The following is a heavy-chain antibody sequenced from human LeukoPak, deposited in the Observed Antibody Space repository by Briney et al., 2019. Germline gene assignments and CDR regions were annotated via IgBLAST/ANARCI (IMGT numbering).Heavy chain of an antibody. Sequence: ASVKVSCKASGYTFTGYYMHWMRQAPGQGLEWMGWINPNSGGTKYAQKFQGRVTMNRDTSNSPAYMELSRLRSDDTAVYYCARDRGRKGYYCSGSYKYYFDYWGQGTLVTVSS. CDR3: ARDRGRKGYYCSGSYKYYFDY. D-gene: IGHD3-10*01. J-gene: IGHJ4*02. CDR2: INPNSGGT. V-gene: IGHV1-2*02. CDR1: GYTFTGYY.